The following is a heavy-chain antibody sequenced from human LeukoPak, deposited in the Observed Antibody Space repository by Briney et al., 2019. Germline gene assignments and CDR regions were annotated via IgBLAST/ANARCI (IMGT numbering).Heavy chain of an antibody. CDR1: GGSFSGYY. Sequence: SETLSLTCAVYGGSFSGYYWSWICQPPGKGLEWIGEINHSGSTNYNPSLKSRVTISVDTSKNQFSLKLSSVTAADTAVYYCARGEVERAFDYWGQGTLVTVSS. CDR2: INHSGST. J-gene: IGHJ4*02. D-gene: IGHD2-2*01. CDR3: ARGEVERAFDY. V-gene: IGHV4-34*01.